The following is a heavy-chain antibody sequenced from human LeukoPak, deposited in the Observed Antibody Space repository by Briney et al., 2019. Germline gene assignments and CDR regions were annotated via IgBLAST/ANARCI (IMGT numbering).Heavy chain of an antibody. J-gene: IGHJ3*02. V-gene: IGHV4-31*03. CDR1: GGSISSAGYY. CDR2: IYYSGST. CDR3: ARDDYGDYSTDAFDI. D-gene: IGHD4-17*01. Sequence: SETLSLTCTVSGGSISSAGYYWNWIRQHPGKGLEWIGYIYYSGSTYYNPSLKSRVTISVDTSKNQFSLKLNSVTAADTAVYYCARDDYGDYSTDAFDIWGQGTMVTVS.